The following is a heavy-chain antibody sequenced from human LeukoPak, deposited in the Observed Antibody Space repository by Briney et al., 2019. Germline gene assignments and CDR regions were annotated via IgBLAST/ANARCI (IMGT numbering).Heavy chain of an antibody. CDR1: GFTFSSYA. Sequence: GGSLRLSCAASGFTFSSYAMSWVRQAPGKGLEWVSAISGSGGSTYYADSVKGRFTISRDNSKNTLYLQMNSLRAEDTAVYYCAKEGHYHAIVSSYFDYWGQGTLVTVSS. J-gene: IGHJ4*02. CDR3: AKEGHYHAIVSSYFDY. D-gene: IGHD3-10*01. CDR2: ISGSGGST. V-gene: IGHV3-23*01.